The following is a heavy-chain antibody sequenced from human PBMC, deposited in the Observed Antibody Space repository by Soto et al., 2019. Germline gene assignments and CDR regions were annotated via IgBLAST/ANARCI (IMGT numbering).Heavy chain of an antibody. CDR1: GFTFSSYA. Sequence: PGGSLRLSCAASGFTFSSYAMSWVRQAPGKGLEWVSAISGSGGSTYYADSVKGRFTISRDNSKNTLYLQMNSLRAEDTAVYYCARSPMDYCDYISYYYYYMDVWGKGTTVTV. CDR2: ISGSGGST. D-gene: IGHD4-17*01. V-gene: IGHV3-23*01. CDR3: ARSPMDYCDYISYYYYYMDV. J-gene: IGHJ6*03.